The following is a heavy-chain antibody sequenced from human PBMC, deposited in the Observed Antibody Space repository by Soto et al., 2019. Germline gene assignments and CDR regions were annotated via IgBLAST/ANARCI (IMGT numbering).Heavy chain of an antibody. CDR1: GFTFSSYG. CDR2: IWYDGSNK. CDR3: ARDRMGYFFDY. J-gene: IGHJ4*02. V-gene: IGHV3-33*01. Sequence: GGSLRLSCAASGFTFSSYGMHWVRQAPGKGLEWVAVIWYDGSNKYYADSVKGRFTISRDNSKNTLYLQMNSLRAEDTAVYYCARDRMGYFFDYWGQGTLVTVSS. D-gene: IGHD2-8*01.